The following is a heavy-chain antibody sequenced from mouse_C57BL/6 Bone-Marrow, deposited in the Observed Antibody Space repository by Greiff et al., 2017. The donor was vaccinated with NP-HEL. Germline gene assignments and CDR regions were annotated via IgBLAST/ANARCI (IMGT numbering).Heavy chain of an antibody. CDR2: ISYSGST. D-gene: IGHD1-1*01. CDR3: ARYTVSGYSYYGSSYDAMDY. V-gene: IGHV3-8*01. Sequence: EVKLMESGPGLAKPSQTLSLTCSVTGYSITSDYWNWIRKFPGNKLEYMGYISYSGSTYYNPSLKSRISITRDTSKNQYYLQLNSVTTEDTATYYCARYTVSGYSYYGSSYDAMDYWGQGTSVTVSS. CDR1: GYSITSDY. J-gene: IGHJ4*01.